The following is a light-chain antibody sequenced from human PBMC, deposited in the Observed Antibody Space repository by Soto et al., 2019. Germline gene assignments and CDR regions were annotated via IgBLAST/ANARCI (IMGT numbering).Light chain of an antibody. V-gene: IGKV3-20*01. CDR1: QSVTSNY. CDR2: GAS. J-gene: IGKJ1*01. CDR3: QKYGSSPTK. Sequence: EIVLTQSPGTLSLSPGERATLSCRSSQSVTSNYLAWYQQTPGQAPRLLFFGASIRATGIPDRFSGSGSGTDFTLTISRLEPEDSAVYHCQKYGSSPTKFGQGTKVDIK.